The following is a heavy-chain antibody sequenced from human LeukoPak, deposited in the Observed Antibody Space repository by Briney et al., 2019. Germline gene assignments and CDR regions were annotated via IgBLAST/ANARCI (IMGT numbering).Heavy chain of an antibody. D-gene: IGHD3-3*02. J-gene: IGHJ6*03. CDR2: ISGSGSVT. CDR3: TKTKDIYGPSGYYYCMDV. Sequence: PRGSLRLSCAISGFTFAKFSMSWVRQAPGKGLEWVSTISGSGSVTYYADSMKGRFTISRDNSKNTLSLKMNSLRGEDTAVVYYTKTKDIYGPSGYYYCMDVWGKGTTVTVSS. V-gene: IGHV3-23*01. CDR1: GFTFAKFS.